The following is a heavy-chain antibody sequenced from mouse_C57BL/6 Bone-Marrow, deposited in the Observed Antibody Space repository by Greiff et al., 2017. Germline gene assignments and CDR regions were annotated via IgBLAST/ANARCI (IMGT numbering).Heavy chain of an antibody. J-gene: IGHJ4*01. Sequence: VKLQQPGAELVKPGASVKVSCKASGYTFTSYWMHWVKQRPGQGLEWIGRIHPSDSDTNYNQKFKGKATLTVDKSSSTAYRQLSSLTSEDSAVYYCAILGVYYYAMDYWGQGTSVTVSS. CDR3: AILGVYYYAMDY. V-gene: IGHV1-74*04. CDR1: GYTFTSYW. CDR2: IHPSDSDT. D-gene: IGHD3-3*01.